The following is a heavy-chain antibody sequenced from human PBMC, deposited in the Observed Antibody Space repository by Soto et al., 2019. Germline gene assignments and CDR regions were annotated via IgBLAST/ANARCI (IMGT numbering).Heavy chain of an antibody. V-gene: IGHV4-61*01. CDR3: ARETMVRGVMDYYYGMDV. CDR1: GGSVSSGSYY. Sequence: QVQLQESGPGLVKPSETLSLTCTVSGGSVSSGSYYWSWIRQPPGKGLEWIGYIYYSGSTNYNPSLKSRVPISVDTSKKQFSLKLSSVTAADTAVYYCARETMVRGVMDYYYGMDVWGQGTTVTVSS. D-gene: IGHD3-10*01. J-gene: IGHJ6*02. CDR2: IYYSGST.